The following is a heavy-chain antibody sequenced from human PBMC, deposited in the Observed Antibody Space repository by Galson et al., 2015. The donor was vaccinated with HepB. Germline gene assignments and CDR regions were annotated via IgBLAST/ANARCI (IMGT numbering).Heavy chain of an antibody. J-gene: IGHJ4*02. CDR3: AKTLSSTWSFDY. CDR1: GFIFSSYA. Sequence: LRLSCAASGFIFSSYAMTWVRQAPGKGLEWVSTISGGGGSIYYADSVKGRFTISRDSSKNTLYLQMNSLRAEDTAVYYCAKTLSSTWSFDYWGQGTLVTVSS. CDR2: ISGGGGSI. V-gene: IGHV3-23*01. D-gene: IGHD6-13*01.